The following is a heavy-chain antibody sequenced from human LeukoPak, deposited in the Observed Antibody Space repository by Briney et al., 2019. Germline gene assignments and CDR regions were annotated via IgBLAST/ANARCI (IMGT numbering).Heavy chain of an antibody. Sequence: SETLSLTCSVSGGSISRGPYYWSWIRQPAGKGLEWIGRIYTSGRTNYNPSFQSRVSMSVDTSKNQFSLKLRSVTAADTGVYYCARAYDGSERRVGTFNYWGQGTQVTVSS. V-gene: IGHV4-61*02. CDR1: GGSISRGPYY. CDR3: ARAYDGSERRVGTFNY. CDR2: IYTSGRT. D-gene: IGHD1-26*01. J-gene: IGHJ4*02.